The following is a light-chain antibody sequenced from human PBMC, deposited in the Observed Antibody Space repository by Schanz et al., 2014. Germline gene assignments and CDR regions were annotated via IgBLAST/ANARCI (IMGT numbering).Light chain of an antibody. J-gene: IGKJ4*01. V-gene: IGKV3-20*01. CDR2: GAS. CDR1: QSVSSSY. Sequence: EIVLTQSPGTLSLSPGERATLSCRASQSVSSSYLAWYQQKPGQAPRLLIYGASSRATGIPDRFSGSGSGTDFTLIISRLEPEDFATYYCLQHNTFPLTFGGGTKVEIK. CDR3: LQHNTFPLT.